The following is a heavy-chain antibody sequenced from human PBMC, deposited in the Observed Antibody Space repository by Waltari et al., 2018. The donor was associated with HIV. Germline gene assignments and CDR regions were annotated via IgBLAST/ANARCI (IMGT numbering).Heavy chain of an antibody. CDR1: GYTLTELS. D-gene: IGHD3-16*02. J-gene: IGHJ2*01. V-gene: IGHV1-24*01. CDR2: FDPEDGET. CDR3: ATGYDYVWGRYRNWYVDL. Sequence: QVQLVQSGAEVTKPGASVKVSCKVSGYTLTELSMHWVRQAPGQGLEWMGGFDPEDGETIYAQKFQGRVTMTEDTSTDTAYMELSSLRSEDTAVYYWATGYDYVWGRYRNWYVDLWGRGTLVTVSS.